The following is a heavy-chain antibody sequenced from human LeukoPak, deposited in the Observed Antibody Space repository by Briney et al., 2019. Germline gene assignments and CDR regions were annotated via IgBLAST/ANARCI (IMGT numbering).Heavy chain of an antibody. CDR3: ARGVDNWNDKPADYFDY. D-gene: IGHD1-1*01. V-gene: IGHV1-69*06. J-gene: IGHJ4*02. CDR2: IIPIFGTA. CDR1: GGTFSSYA. Sequence: GASVKVSCKASGGTFSSYAISWVRQAPGQGLEWMGGIIPIFGTANYAQKFQGRVTITADKSTSTAYMELSSLRSEDTAVYYCARGVDNWNDKPADYFDYWGQGTLVTVSS.